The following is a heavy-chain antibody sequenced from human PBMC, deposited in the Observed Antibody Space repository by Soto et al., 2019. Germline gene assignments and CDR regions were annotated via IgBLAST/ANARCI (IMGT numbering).Heavy chain of an antibody. J-gene: IGHJ4*02. CDR3: ARAGNIVLMAYFDY. CDR1: GGSISSYY. Sequence: SETLSLTCTVSGGSISSYYWSWIRQPPGKGLEWIGYFYYSGSTNYNPSLKSRVTISVDTSKNQFSLNLNSVTAADTAVYYCARAGNIVLMAYFDYWGQGTLVTVSS. CDR2: FYYSGST. D-gene: IGHD2-8*01. V-gene: IGHV4-59*01.